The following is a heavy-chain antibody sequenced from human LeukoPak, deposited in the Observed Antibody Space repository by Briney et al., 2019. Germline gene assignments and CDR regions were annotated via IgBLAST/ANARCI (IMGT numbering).Heavy chain of an antibody. V-gene: IGHV4-59*13. Sequence: SETLSLTCTVSGGSISSYYWSWIRQPPGKGLEWIGYIYYSGSTNYNPSLKSRVTISVDTSKNQFSLKLSSVTAADTAVYYCASSVGYCSSTSCPKSYYYGMDVWGEGTTVTVSS. CDR3: ASSVGYCSSTSCPKSYYYGMDV. J-gene: IGHJ6*04. D-gene: IGHD2-2*01. CDR1: GGSISSYY. CDR2: IYYSGST.